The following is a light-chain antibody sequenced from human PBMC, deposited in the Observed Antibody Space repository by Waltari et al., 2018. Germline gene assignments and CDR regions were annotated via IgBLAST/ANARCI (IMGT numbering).Light chain of an antibody. CDR3: SSYTSGSTFVV. CDR2: AVS. Sequence: QSALTQPASVSGSPGQSITISCTGTSSDVGAYDFVSWYHQRPGKAPKLLIYAVSKRPSGVSNRFSGSKSGNTASLAISGLQAEDETNYYCSSYTSGSTFVVFGTGTKVTVL. J-gene: IGLJ1*01. CDR1: SSDVGAYDF. V-gene: IGLV2-14*01.